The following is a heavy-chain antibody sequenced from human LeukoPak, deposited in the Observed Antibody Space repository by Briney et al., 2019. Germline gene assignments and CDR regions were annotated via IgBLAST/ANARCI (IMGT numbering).Heavy chain of an antibody. V-gene: IGHV4-59*01. Sequence: PGETLSLTCTVSGGTISSYYWSWIRQPPGKGLEWIGYIYYSGSTNYNPSLKSRVTISVDTSKNQFSLKLSSGTAADTAVYYCAREGGRVHYWGQGTLVTVSS. CDR2: IYYSGST. J-gene: IGHJ4*02. CDR3: AREGGRVHY. CDR1: GGTISSYY. D-gene: IGHD6-19*01.